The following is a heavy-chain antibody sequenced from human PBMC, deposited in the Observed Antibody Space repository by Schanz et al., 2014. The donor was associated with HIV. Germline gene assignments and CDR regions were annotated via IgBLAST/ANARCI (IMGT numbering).Heavy chain of an antibody. V-gene: IGHV3-30*03. D-gene: IGHD3-10*01. J-gene: IGHJ6*02. CDR2: ISDDGSNK. Sequence: QVQLVESGGGVVQPGRSLRLSCAASGFTFSTYGMHWVRQAPGKGREWVAFISDDGSNKYYADSVKGRFTISRDNSKNTLYLQMNSLRAEDTAVYYCARGSGPYYYYYGMDVWGQGTTVTVSS. CDR3: ARGSGPYYYYYGMDV. CDR1: GFTFSTYG.